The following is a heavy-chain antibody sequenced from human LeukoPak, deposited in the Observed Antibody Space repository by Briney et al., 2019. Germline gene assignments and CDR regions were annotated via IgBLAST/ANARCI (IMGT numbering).Heavy chain of an antibody. J-gene: IGHJ2*01. V-gene: IGHV3-30*18. Sequence: QPGRSLRLSCAASGFTFSSYGMHWVRQAPGKGLEWVAVISYDGSNKYYADSVKGRFTISRDNSKNTLYLQMNSLRAEDTAVYYCAKDQAMTTVVPGYFDLWGRGTLVTVSS. CDR2: ISYDGSNK. CDR3: AKDQAMTTVVPGYFDL. CDR1: GFTFSSYG. D-gene: IGHD4-23*01.